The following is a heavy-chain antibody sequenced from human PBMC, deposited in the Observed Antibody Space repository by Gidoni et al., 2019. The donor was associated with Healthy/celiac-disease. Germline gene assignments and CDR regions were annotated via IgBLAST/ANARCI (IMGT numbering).Heavy chain of an antibody. J-gene: IGHJ3*02. V-gene: IGHV3-23*01. CDR2: ISGSGGST. Sequence: EVQLLESGGGLVQPGGSLRLSCAASGFTFSSYAMSWVRQAPGKGLEWVSAISGSGGSTYYADSVKGRFTISRDNSKNTLYLQMNSLRAEDTAVYYCAKDRMDIVATGGTDAFDIWGQGTMVTVSS. CDR1: GFTFSSYA. CDR3: AKDRMDIVATGGTDAFDI. D-gene: IGHD5-12*01.